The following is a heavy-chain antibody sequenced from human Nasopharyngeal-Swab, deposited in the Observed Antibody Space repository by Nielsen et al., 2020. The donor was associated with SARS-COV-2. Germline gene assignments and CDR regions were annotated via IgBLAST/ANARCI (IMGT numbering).Heavy chain of an antibody. V-gene: IGHV3-66*01. CDR3: ARAGTYYDILTGYYKGGIDY. Sequence: GESLKISCAASGFTVSSNYMSWVRQAPGKGLEWVSVIYSGGSTYYADSVKGRFTISRDNSKNTLYLQINSLRAEDTAVYYCARAGTYYDILTGYYKGGIDYWGQGTLVTVSS. CDR1: GFTVSSNY. CDR2: IYSGGST. J-gene: IGHJ4*02. D-gene: IGHD3-9*01.